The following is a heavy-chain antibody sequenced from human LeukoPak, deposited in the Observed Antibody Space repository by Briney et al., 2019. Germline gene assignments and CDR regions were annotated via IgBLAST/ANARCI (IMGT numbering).Heavy chain of an antibody. V-gene: IGHV1-18*01. CDR3: ARDRGRNSGNNYDSSGYYDY. D-gene: IGHD3-22*01. CDR1: GYTFTSYG. CDR2: ISAYNGNT. Sequence: GASVKVSCKASGYTFTSYGISWVRQAPGQGLGWMGWISAYNGNTNYAQKFQGRVTMTTETSTSTAYMELRSLRSDDTAVYYCARDRGRNSGNNYDSSGYYDYWGQGTLVTVSS. J-gene: IGHJ4*02.